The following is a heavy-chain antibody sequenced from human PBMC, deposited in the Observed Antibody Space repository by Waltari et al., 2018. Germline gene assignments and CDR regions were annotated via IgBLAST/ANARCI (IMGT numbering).Heavy chain of an antibody. CDR1: GFTFSSYG. Sequence: QVQLVESGGGVVHPGRSLRLSCAASGFTFSSYGMHWVRQAPGKGLEWVAVILYDGSNNDYAGSVKGRFTIARDNSRNTLYLQMNSLRAEDTAVYYCASGLGYMDYWGQGTLVTVSS. CDR2: ILYDGSNN. J-gene: IGHJ4*02. V-gene: IGHV3-33*01. CDR3: ASGLGYMDY. D-gene: IGHD1-1*01.